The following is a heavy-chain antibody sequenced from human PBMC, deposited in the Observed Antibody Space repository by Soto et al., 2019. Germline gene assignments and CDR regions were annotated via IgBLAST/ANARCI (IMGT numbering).Heavy chain of an antibody. Sequence: PSETLSLTCAVSGGSISSSNWWSWVRQPPGKGLEWIGEIYHSGSTNYNPSLKSRVTISVDKSKNQFSLKLSSVTAADTAVYYWARGVVAGPDYYYYYGMDVWGQGTTVTVSS. D-gene: IGHD2-15*01. CDR2: IYHSGST. J-gene: IGHJ6*02. V-gene: IGHV4-4*02. CDR3: ARGVVAGPDYYYYYGMDV. CDR1: GGSISSSNW.